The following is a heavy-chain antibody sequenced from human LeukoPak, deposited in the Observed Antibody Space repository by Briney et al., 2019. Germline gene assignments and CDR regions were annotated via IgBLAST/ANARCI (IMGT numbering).Heavy chain of an antibody. D-gene: IGHD6-19*01. J-gene: IGHJ4*02. Sequence: SETLSLTCAVYGGSFSGYCWSWIRQPPGKGLEWIGEINHSGSTNYNPSLKSRVTISVDTSKNQFSLKLSSVTAADTAVYYCARPSGYSSGWYEGEDYWGQGTLVTVSS. CDR1: GGSFSGYC. V-gene: IGHV4-34*01. CDR2: INHSGST. CDR3: ARPSGYSSGWYEGEDY.